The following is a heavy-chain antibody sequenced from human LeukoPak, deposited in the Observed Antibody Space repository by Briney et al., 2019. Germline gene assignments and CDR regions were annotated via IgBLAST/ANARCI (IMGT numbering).Heavy chain of an antibody. CDR1: GGSFSGYY. V-gene: IGHV4-34*01. D-gene: IGHD5-18*01. CDR2: INHSGST. CDR3: ARGRRDTAMAIAYYYYYGMDV. Sequence: SETLSLTCAVYGGSFSGYYWSWIRQPPGKGLEWIGEINHSGSTNYNPSLKSRVTISVDTSKNQFSLQLSSVTAADTAVYYCARGRRDTAMAIAYYYYYGMDVWGQGTTVTVSS. J-gene: IGHJ6*02.